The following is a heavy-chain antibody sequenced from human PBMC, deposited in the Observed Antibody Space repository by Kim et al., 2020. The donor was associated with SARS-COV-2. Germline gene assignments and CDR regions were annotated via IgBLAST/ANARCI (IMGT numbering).Heavy chain of an antibody. CDR3: ARDIAPSHAVRKRHYYYYGMDV. D-gene: IGHD3-10*01. J-gene: IGHJ6*02. Sequence: SETLSLTCTVSGYSISSGYYWGWIRQPPGKGLEWIGSIYHSGSTYYNPSLKSRVTISVDTSKNQFSLKLSSVTAADTAVYYCARDIAPSHAVRKRHYYYYGMDVWGQGTTVTVSS. V-gene: IGHV4-38-2*02. CDR2: IYHSGST. CDR1: GYSISSGYY.